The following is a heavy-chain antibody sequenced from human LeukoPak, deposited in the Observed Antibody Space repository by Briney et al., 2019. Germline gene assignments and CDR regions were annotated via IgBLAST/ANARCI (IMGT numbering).Heavy chain of an antibody. V-gene: IGHV1-2*02. CDR1: EDTFTGYY. Sequence: ASVKVSCKASEDTFTGYYIHWVRQAPGQGLEWMGWVNPNNGVTEYAQEFQGRVTMTRDTSLSTAYMELSRLRSDDTAVYYCARDLSSSFDWFPDGHYGMDVWGQGTTVTVSS. J-gene: IGHJ6*02. D-gene: IGHD3-9*01. CDR2: VNPNNGVT. CDR3: ARDLSSSFDWFPDGHYGMDV.